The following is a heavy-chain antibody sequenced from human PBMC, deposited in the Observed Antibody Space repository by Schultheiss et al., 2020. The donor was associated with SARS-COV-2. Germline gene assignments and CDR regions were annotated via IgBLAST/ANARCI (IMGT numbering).Heavy chain of an antibody. CDR2: INSDGSST. D-gene: IGHD6-6*01. V-gene: IGHV3-74*01. Sequence: GGSLRLSCAASGFTFSSYWMHWVRQAPGKGLVWVSRINSDGSSTSYADSVKGRFTISRDNAKNTLYLQMNSLRAEDTAVYYCAKDSGIAARPFAYWGQGTLVTVSS. J-gene: IGHJ4*02. CDR1: GFTFSSYW. CDR3: AKDSGIAARPFAY.